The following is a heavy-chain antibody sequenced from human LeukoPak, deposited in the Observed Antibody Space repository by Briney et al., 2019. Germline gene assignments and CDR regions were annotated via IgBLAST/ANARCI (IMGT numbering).Heavy chain of an antibody. Sequence: SETLSLTCAVYGGSFSGYFWNWISQPPGKGLEWIGEINHGGGTRYNPSLKSRATISVDTSKKQFSLNLTSVTAADTAVYYCARGEDGTGDYRPTYFDSWGQGTLVTVSS. V-gene: IGHV4-34*01. CDR1: GGSFSGYF. D-gene: IGHD4-17*01. CDR2: INHGGGT. CDR3: ARGEDGTGDYRPTYFDS. J-gene: IGHJ4*02.